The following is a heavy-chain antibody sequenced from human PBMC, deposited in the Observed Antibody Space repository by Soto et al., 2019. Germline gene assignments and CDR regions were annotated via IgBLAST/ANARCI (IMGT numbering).Heavy chain of an antibody. V-gene: IGHV3-30*18. CDR1: GFTFSSYG. Sequence: QVQLVESGGGVVQPGRSLRLSCAASGFTFSSYGMHWVRQAPGKGLEWVAVISYDGSNKYYADSVKGRFTISRDNSKNTLYLQMNSLRAEDTAVYYCAKASRGYSGYGVLPSGFDPWGQGTLVTVSS. J-gene: IGHJ5*02. D-gene: IGHD5-12*01. CDR3: AKASRGYSGYGVLPSGFDP. CDR2: ISYDGSNK.